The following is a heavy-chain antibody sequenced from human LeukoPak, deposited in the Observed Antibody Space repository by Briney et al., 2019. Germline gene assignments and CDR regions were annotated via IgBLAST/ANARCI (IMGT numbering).Heavy chain of an antibody. J-gene: IGHJ4*02. CDR1: GYTFTSYG. CDR3: ARDSASIAVAGAYYDSSGYLSGYFDY. Sequence: ASVKVSCKASGYTFTSYGISWVRQAPGQGLEWMGWISAYNGNTNYAQKLQGGVTMTTDTSTSTAYMELRSLRSDDTAVYYCARDSASIAVAGAYYDSSGYLSGYFDYWGQGTLVTVSS. V-gene: IGHV1-18*01. CDR2: ISAYNGNT. D-gene: IGHD3-22*01.